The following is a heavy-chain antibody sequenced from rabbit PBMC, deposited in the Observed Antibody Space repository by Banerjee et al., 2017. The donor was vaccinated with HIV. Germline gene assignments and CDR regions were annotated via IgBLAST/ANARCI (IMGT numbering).Heavy chain of an antibody. CDR1: GFSFSSDYY. V-gene: IGHV1S45*01. Sequence: QEQLEESGGDLVQPEGSLTLTCTASGFSFSSDYYICWVRQAPGKGLEWIACIYSGGGGSTYYASWAKGRFTISKTSSTTVTLQMTSLTAADTATYFCARVSGYAGYADATYYFNLWGQGTLVTVS. CDR2: IYSGGGGST. D-gene: IGHD6-1*01. CDR3: ARVSGYAGYADATYYFNL. J-gene: IGHJ4*01.